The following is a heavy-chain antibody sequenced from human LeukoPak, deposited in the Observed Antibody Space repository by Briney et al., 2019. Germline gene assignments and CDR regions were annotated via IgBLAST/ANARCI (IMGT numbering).Heavy chain of an antibody. V-gene: IGHV3-23*01. Sequence: GGSLRLSCAASGFTFSDYAVTWVRQAPGEGLEWVSAIGGDGRGKDYADSVKGRFIVSRDNSKNTVFLQMNSLRPEDTALYYCARRVGGTPDYWGLGTLVTVSS. J-gene: IGHJ4*02. CDR2: IGGDGRGK. D-gene: IGHD1-26*01. CDR3: ARRVGGTPDY. CDR1: GFTFSDYA.